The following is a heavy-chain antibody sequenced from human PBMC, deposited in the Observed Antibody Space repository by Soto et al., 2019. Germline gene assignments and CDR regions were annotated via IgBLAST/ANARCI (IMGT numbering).Heavy chain of an antibody. CDR1: GGSISSSSYY. CDR2: IYYSGST. Sequence: QLQLQESGPGLVKPSETLSLTCTVSGGSISSSSYYWGWIRQPPGKGLEWIGSIYYSGSTYYNPSLKSRVTISVDTSKNQFSLKLSSVTAADTAVYYCARSSQLLSNFDLWGRGTLVTVSS. J-gene: IGHJ2*01. CDR3: ARSSQLLSNFDL. D-gene: IGHD2-2*01. V-gene: IGHV4-39*01.